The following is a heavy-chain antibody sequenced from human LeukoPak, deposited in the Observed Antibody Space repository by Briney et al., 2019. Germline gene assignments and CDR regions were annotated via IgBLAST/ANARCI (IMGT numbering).Heavy chain of an antibody. D-gene: IGHD3-10*01. J-gene: IGHJ4*02. CDR3: ASEPEPGGFVDY. CDR2: IKQDGSEK. Sequence: GGSLRLSCAASGFTLSSYWMSWVPQAPGKGLEWVANIKQDGSEKYYVDSVKGRFTISRDNAKNSLYLQMNSLRAEDTAVYYCASEPEPGGFVDYWGQGTLVTVSS. CDR1: GFTLSSYW. V-gene: IGHV3-7*01.